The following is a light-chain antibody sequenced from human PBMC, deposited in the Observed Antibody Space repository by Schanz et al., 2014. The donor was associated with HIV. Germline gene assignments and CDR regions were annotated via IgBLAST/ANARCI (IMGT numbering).Light chain of an antibody. Sequence: QSALTQPASVSGSPGQSITISCTGTSSDVGVYNYVSWYQQHPGKAPKLMIYDVSKRPSGVPDRFSGSKSGNTASLTISGLQAEDEADYYCSSYTSSSTVVFGGGTKLTVL. J-gene: IGLJ2*01. V-gene: IGLV2-14*01. CDR3: SSYTSSSTVV. CDR1: SSDVGVYNY. CDR2: DVS.